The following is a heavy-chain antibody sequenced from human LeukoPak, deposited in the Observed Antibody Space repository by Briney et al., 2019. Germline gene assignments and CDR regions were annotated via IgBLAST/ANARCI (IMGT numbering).Heavy chain of an antibody. CDR3: VSIPTEMAYFDY. CDR1: GGTFSSYA. J-gene: IGHJ4*02. CDR2: IIPIFGTA. D-gene: IGHD2-21*01. Sequence: SVKVSCKASGGTFSSYAISWVRQAPGQGLEWMGGIIPIFGTANYAQKFQGRVTITVDKSTSTAYMELSSLRSEDTAVYYCVSIPTEMAYFDYWGQGTLVTVSS. V-gene: IGHV1-69*06.